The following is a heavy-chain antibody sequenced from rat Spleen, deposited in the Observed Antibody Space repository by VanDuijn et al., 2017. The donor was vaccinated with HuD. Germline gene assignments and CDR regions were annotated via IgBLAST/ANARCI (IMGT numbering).Heavy chain of an antibody. CDR3: ARHMDTYYGPYFDY. CDR2: ISHDGGSA. D-gene: IGHD1-9*01. V-gene: IGHV5-29*01. CDR1: GFTFSRSA. Sequence: EVQLVESGGGLVQPGRSLKLSCAASGFTFSRSAMAWVRQAPTKGLEWVATISHDGGSAYYPDSVKGRFTISRDNAKNTQYLQMDSLRSEDTATYYCARHMDTYYGPYFDYWGQGVMVTVSS. J-gene: IGHJ2*01.